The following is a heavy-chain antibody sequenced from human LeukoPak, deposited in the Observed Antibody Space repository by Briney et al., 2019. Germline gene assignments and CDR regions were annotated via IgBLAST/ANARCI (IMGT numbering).Heavy chain of an antibody. D-gene: IGHD3-3*01. Sequence: SETLSLTCSVSGAIIKREGFNWDWIRQPPGKGLEYIGSIFYNGNTYYNPSLESRVTISVDTSKNQFSLNMFYVTAADTAVYYCTRRPKELGFWICYVDSWGQGTLVTVSS. CDR1: GAIIKREGFN. J-gene: IGHJ4*02. CDR3: TRRPKELGFWICYVDS. V-gene: IGHV4-39*01. CDR2: IFYNGNT.